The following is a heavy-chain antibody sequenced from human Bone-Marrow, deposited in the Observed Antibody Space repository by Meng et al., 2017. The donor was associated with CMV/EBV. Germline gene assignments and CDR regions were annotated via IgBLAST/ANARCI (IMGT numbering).Heavy chain of an antibody. CDR3: ARFGAQYCSSTSCYMTPFDY. Sequence: SETLSLTCAVSDGSISSSNWWSWVRQPPGKGLEWIGEIYHSGSTNYNPSLKSRVTISVDKSKNQFSLKLSSVTAADTAVYYCARFGAQYCSSTSCYMTPFDYWGQGTLVTVSS. CDR1: DGSISSSNW. CDR2: IYHSGST. V-gene: IGHV4-4*02. D-gene: IGHD2-2*02. J-gene: IGHJ4*02.